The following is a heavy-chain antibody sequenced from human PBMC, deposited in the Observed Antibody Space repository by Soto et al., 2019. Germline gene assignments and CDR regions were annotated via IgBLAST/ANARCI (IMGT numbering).Heavy chain of an antibody. J-gene: IGHJ6*02. CDR3: ARVFGFGGMDV. V-gene: IGHV4-31*03. CDR2: IYYSGST. CDR1: VGSISSGGYY. Sequence: QVQLQESGLGLVKPSQTLSLTCTVSVGSISSGGYYWSWIRQHPGKGLECIGYIYYSGSTYYNPSLKSRVTISVDTSQNQFSLQLSSVTAADTAVYYCARVFGFGGMDVWGQGTTVTVSS. D-gene: IGHD3-10*01.